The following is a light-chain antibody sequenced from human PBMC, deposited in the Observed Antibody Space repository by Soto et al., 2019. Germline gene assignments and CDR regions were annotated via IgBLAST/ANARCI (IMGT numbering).Light chain of an antibody. Sequence: DIQMTQSPSTLSASVGDRVTITCRASQSISAWLAWYQQKPGKAPKLLIYKASTLESGVPSRFSGSGSGTECTHTLSSLQLDDFPTYYCQQYNSDSRTFGQGTKVEIK. J-gene: IGKJ1*01. CDR1: QSISAW. V-gene: IGKV1-5*03. CDR2: KAS. CDR3: QQYNSDSRT.